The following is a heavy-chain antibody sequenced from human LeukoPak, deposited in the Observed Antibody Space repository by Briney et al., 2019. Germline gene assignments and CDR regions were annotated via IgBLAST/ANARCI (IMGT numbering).Heavy chain of an antibody. D-gene: IGHD6-13*01. CDR2: IRYDGSNK. CDR1: GFTFSSYG. V-gene: IGHV3-30*02. Sequence: GGSLRLSCAASGFTFSSYGMHWVRQAPGKGLEWVAFIRYDGSNKYYADSVKGRFTISRDNSKNTLYLQMNSLRAEDTAVYYCAKDPPGSYSSSWYGEYYYYYMDVWGKGTTVTVSS. CDR3: AKDPPGSYSSSWYGEYYYYYMDV. J-gene: IGHJ6*03.